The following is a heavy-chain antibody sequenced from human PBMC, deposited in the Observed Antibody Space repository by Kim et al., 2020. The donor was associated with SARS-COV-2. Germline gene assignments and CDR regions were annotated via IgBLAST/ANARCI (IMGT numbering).Heavy chain of an antibody. J-gene: IGHJ4*02. D-gene: IGHD1-26*01. CDR2: IYDGDNT. CDR1: GFGVSSNY. CDR3: ATSHTLFSGTYWPPFDY. Sequence: GGSLRLSCAPSGFGVSSNYMSWVRQAPGKGLEWVSLIYDGDNTYYADSVKGRFTISRDNFRNTLYLQMNNLRADDTAVYYCATSHTLFSGTYWPPFDYWGQGTRVTVSS. V-gene: IGHV3-53*01.